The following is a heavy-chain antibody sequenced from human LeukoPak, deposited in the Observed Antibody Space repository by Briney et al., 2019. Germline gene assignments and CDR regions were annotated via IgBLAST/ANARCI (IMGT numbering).Heavy chain of an antibody. J-gene: IGHJ6*03. D-gene: IGHD6-13*01. Sequence: GASVKVSCKASGYTFTSYGISWVRQAPGQGLEWMGWISAYNGNTNYAQKLQGRVTMTTDTSTSTAYMELRSLRSDDTAVYYCARQHSSSWYFHYYYYMDAWGKGTTVTVSS. CDR1: GYTFTSYG. V-gene: IGHV1-18*01. CDR3: ARQHSSSWYFHYYYYMDA. CDR2: ISAYNGNT.